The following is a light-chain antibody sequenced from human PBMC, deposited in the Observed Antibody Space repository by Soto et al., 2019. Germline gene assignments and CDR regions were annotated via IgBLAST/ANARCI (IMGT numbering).Light chain of an antibody. J-gene: IGLJ2*01. Sequence: QSALTQPASVSGSLGQSITISCSGTSSDVGGYHYVSWYQQHPGKAPKVMIYEVTNRPSGVSYRFSGSKSGNTASLTISGLQAEDEADYYCSSYTSSGTLIFGGGTKLTVL. CDR2: EVT. V-gene: IGLV2-14*01. CDR1: SSDVGGYHY. CDR3: SSYTSSGTLI.